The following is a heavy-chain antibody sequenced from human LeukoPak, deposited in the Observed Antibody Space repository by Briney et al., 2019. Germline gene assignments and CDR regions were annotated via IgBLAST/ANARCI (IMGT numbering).Heavy chain of an antibody. V-gene: IGHV1-2*02. J-gene: IGHJ4*02. Sequence: ASVTVSFKSSVYTFTCYYLHWVRQAPGQGLEWMGWIDPNSGGTSYAQKFQGRVTMTRDTSISTAYMELSSLRSDDTAVYYCARHPNLDYWGQGTLVTVSS. CDR1: VYTFTCYY. CDR2: IDPNSGGT. CDR3: ARHPNLDY.